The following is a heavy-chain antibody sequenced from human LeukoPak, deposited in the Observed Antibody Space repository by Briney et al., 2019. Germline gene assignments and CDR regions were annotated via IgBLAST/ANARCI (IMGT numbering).Heavy chain of an antibody. J-gene: IGHJ2*01. D-gene: IGHD5-18*01. V-gene: IGHV4-34*01. CDR1: GGSFTDHY. Sequence: PSETLSLTCAVYGGSFTDHYWSWIRQPPGKGLEWIGEITHTGNTNHNPSLKSRVAVSVDTSKNQFSLKLTSVTAADTAIYYCAGAAKYTYGNPYWYFDLRGRGTLVTVSS. CDR2: ITHTGNT. CDR3: AGAAKYTYGNPYWYFDL.